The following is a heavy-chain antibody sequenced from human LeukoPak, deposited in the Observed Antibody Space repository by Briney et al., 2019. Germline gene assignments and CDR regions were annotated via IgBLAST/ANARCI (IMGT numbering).Heavy chain of an antibody. Sequence: TSQTLSLTCTVSGGSISSGSYHWSWIRQPAGKGLEWIGRIYTSGSTNYNPSLQSRVTISVDTSKNQFSLKLSSVTAADTAVYYCARAPRKYYYDSSGYYYFDYWGQGTLVTVSS. CDR1: GGSISSGSYH. J-gene: IGHJ4*02. CDR3: ARAPRKYYYDSSGYYYFDY. CDR2: IYTSGST. V-gene: IGHV4-61*02. D-gene: IGHD3-22*01.